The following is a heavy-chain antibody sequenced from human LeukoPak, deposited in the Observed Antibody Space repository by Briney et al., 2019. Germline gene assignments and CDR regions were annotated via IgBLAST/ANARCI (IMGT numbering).Heavy chain of an antibody. CDR1: GFTFSTYW. J-gene: IGHJ4*02. D-gene: IGHD6-13*01. CDR3: ARDGIAAVDFDY. CDR2: VNGDGSST. Sequence: GGSLRISCAASGFTFSTYWMHWVRQAPGKGLVWVSRVNGDGSSTNYADSVKGRFTISRDNAKNTLYLQMNSLRAEDTAVYYCARDGIAAVDFDYWGQGSLVTVSS. V-gene: IGHV3-74*01.